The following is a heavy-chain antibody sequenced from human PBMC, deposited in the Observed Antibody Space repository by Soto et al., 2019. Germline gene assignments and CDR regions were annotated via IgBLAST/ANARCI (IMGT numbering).Heavy chain of an antibody. CDR3: AATGGNYVGLDV. Sequence: ASVKVSCKSSDNTFTHYGINWVRQAPGQGLEWMGWISGYNGNTKYAQKFQDRVTMTADTSTRTAFMEVRSLTSDDTGVYFCAATGGNYVGLDVRVQGTTVTAP. V-gene: IGHV1-18*01. CDR2: ISGYNGNT. CDR1: DNTFTHYG. D-gene: IGHD2-8*02. J-gene: IGHJ6*02.